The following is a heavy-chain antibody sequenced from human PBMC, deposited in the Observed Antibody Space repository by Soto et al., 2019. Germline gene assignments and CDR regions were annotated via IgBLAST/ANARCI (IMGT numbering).Heavy chain of an antibody. CDR2: IYSGGST. J-gene: IGHJ6*02. Sequence: EVQLVESGGGLIQPGGSLRLSCAASGFTVSSNYMSWVRQAPGKGLEWVSVIYSGGSTYYADSVKGRFTISRDNSKNTLYLQMNSLRAEDTAVYYCAREVGARLGDYGMDVWGQGTTVTVSS. D-gene: IGHD1-26*01. V-gene: IGHV3-53*01. CDR3: AREVGARLGDYGMDV. CDR1: GFTVSSNY.